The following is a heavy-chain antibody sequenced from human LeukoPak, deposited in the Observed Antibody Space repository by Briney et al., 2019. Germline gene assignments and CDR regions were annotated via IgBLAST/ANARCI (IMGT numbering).Heavy chain of an antibody. Sequence: PSETLSLTCAVSGYSISSGYYWGWIRQPPGKGLEWIGSIYHSGSTYYNPSLKSRVTISVDTSKNQFSLKLSSVTAADTAVYYCARGRTPIAAAGTPYFDYWGQGTLVTVSS. CDR2: IYHSGST. D-gene: IGHD6-13*01. J-gene: IGHJ4*02. V-gene: IGHV4-38-2*01. CDR3: ARGRTPIAAAGTPYFDY. CDR1: GYSISSGYY.